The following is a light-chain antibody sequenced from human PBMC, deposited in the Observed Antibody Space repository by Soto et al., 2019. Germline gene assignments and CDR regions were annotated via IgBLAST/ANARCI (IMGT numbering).Light chain of an antibody. J-gene: IGLJ1*01. CDR3: SSYTNINTRACV. CDR2: EVT. V-gene: IGLV2-14*01. CDR1: SGDSGSYNR. Sequence: HSVLTQPASVSGSPGQSITSSCTGTSGDSGSYNRVSWYQQHPGKAPKLIIYEVTDRPSGVSNRFSGSKSGNTASLTISGLQAEDEAEYYCSSYTNINTRACVFGTGTKVTVL.